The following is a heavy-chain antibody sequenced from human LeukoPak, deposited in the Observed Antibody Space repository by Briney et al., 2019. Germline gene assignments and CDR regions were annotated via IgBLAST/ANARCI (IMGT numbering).Heavy chain of an antibody. D-gene: IGHD6-6*01. CDR3: AKDLLYSSSSADPLLLIDY. Sequence: GGSLRLSCAASGFTFSSYEMNWVRQAPGKGLEWVSYISSSGSTIYYADSVKGRFTISRDNAKNTLYLQMNSLRAEDTAVYYCAKDLLYSSSSADPLLLIDYWGQGTLVTVSS. CDR2: ISSSGSTI. V-gene: IGHV3-48*03. CDR1: GFTFSSYE. J-gene: IGHJ4*02.